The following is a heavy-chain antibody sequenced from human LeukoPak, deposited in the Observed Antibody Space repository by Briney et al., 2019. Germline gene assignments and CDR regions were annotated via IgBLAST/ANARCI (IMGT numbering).Heavy chain of an antibody. Sequence: GGSLRLSCAASGFTFSSYSMNWVRQAPGEGLEWVSSISSSSSYIYYADSVKGRFTISRDNAKNSLYLQMNSLRAEDTAVYYCARDAGHYDILTSYSSYFDYWGQGTLVTVSP. CDR1: GFTFSSYS. D-gene: IGHD3-9*01. CDR2: ISSSSSYI. CDR3: ARDAGHYDILTSYSSYFDY. V-gene: IGHV3-21*01. J-gene: IGHJ4*02.